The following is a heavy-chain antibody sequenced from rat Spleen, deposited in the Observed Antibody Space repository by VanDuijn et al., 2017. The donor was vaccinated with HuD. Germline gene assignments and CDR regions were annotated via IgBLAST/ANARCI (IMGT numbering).Heavy chain of an antibody. J-gene: IGHJ2*01. Sequence: QVQLQQSGAELAKPGSSVKISCKSSGYTFISYDISWIKHTTGQGLEYIGYINTGSGGTYYNEKFKGKATLTVDKSSSTAFMQLSSLTPEDTAVYYCARSRDYGDDYWGQGVMVTVSS. CDR1: GYTFISYD. CDR3: ARSRDYGDDY. CDR2: INTGSGGT. V-gene: IGHV1-57*01. D-gene: IGHD1-11*01.